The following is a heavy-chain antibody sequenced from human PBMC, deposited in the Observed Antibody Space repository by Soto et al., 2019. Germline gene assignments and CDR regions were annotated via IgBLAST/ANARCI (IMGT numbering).Heavy chain of an antibody. D-gene: IGHD6-13*01. CDR2: ISSSSSTI. CDR1: GFTFSSYS. V-gene: IGHV3-48*01. J-gene: IGHJ5*02. CDR3: ARDNGSSWSQNWFDP. Sequence: GGSLRLSCAASGFTFSSYSMNWVRQAPGKGLEWVSYISSSSSTIYYADSVKGRFTISRDNAKNSLYLQMNSLRAEDTAVYYCARDNGSSWSQNWFDPWGQGTLVTVSS.